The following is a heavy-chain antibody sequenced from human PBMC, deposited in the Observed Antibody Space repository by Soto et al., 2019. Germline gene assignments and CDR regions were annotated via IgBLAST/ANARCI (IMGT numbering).Heavy chain of an antibody. V-gene: IGHV1-69*14. J-gene: IGHJ4*02. CDR3: ARDLGSGYDPGDY. Sequence: QVQLVQSGAEVKKPGSSVKVACKASGDTFSGYSISWVRQAPGQGLEWMAGIIPLFGTTNYAQRFQGRVTITADKPTSTAYMELSSLKSEATAIYYCARDLGSGYDPGDYWGQGTLVTVSS. D-gene: IGHD5-12*01. CDR1: GDTFSGYS. CDR2: IIPLFGTT.